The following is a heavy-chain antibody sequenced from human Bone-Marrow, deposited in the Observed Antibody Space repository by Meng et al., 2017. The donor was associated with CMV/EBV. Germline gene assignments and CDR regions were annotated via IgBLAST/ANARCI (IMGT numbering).Heavy chain of an antibody. CDR1: GFSLNSNGMG. CDR2: IYWDGDK. V-gene: IGHV2-5*02. J-gene: IGHJ4*02. CDR3: AHRPTEGLFDY. Sequence: QITLKGSGPALLKPTQTPTLTCTFSGFSLNSNGMGVGWIRQPPGKALEWLALIYWDGDKRYSPSLKSRLTITKDTSNNQVVLTMTNMGPVDTATYFCAHRPTEGLFDYWGQGTLVTVSS.